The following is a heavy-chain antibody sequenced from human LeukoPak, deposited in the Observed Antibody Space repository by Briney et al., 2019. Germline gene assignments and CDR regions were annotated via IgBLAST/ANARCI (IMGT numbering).Heavy chain of an antibody. CDR3: ARGRAVQPRGYFDS. CDR1: GFIFSDHS. J-gene: IGHJ4*02. CDR2: STDRPNGYTT. D-gene: IGHD2-2*01. Sequence: GGSLRLSCVGSGFIFSDHSMDWARQAPGRGLEWVGRSTDRPNGYTTEYAASVKGRFTISRDVSKNSLYLQMDSLTTEDTAVYYCARGRAVQPRGYFDSWGQGTLVTVSS. V-gene: IGHV3-72*01.